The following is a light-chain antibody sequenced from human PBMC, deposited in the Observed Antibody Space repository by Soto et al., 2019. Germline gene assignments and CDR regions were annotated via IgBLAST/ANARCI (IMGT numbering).Light chain of an antibody. Sequence: IVMTQSPDSLAVSLGERATINCKSSQSVLYSSNNKNYLAWYQQKPGQPPKLLIYWASTRDSGVPDRFSGSGSGTDYTLAISSLQAEDGAVYYCQQYYSTPQTFGQGTKVEIK. CDR2: WAS. J-gene: IGKJ1*01. CDR3: QQYYSTPQT. V-gene: IGKV4-1*01. CDR1: QSVLYSSNNKNY.